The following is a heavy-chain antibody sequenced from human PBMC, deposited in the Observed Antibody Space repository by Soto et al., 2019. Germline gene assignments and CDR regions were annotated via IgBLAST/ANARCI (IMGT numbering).Heavy chain of an antibody. CDR1: GYAFTSYG. Sequence: GASVKVSCKASGYAFTSYGISWVRQAPGQGLEWMGWINAYNYNTNYAQKLQGRVTMTTDTSTSTAYMELRSLRSDDTAVYYCARVVGALGHWFDPWGQGTLVTVSS. D-gene: IGHD1-26*01. V-gene: IGHV1-18*01. J-gene: IGHJ5*02. CDR2: INAYNYNT. CDR3: ARVVGALGHWFDP.